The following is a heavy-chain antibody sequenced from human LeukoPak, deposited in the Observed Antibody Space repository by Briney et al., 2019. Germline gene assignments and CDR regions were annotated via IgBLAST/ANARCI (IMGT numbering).Heavy chain of an antibody. V-gene: IGHV1-2*02. CDR3: ARARPNWNDQI. D-gene: IGHD1-1*01. Sequence: GGSLRLSCAASGYTFTGYYMHWVRQAPGQGLEWMGWINPNSGGTNYAQKFQGRVTMTRDTSLSTAYMELSRLRSDDTAVYYCARARPNWNDQIWGQGTMVTVSS. CDR1: GYTFTGYY. J-gene: IGHJ3*02. CDR2: INPNSGGT.